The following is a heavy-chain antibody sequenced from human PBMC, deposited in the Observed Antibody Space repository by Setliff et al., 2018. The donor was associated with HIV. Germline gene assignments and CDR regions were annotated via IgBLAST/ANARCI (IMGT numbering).Heavy chain of an antibody. Sequence: SETLSLTCTVSGGSMSSSSYYWGWIRQTPDKGLEWIGIIYYSGATYYNPSLTSRVTISVDTSRNQYSLKLRSVTAADTAAYYCARLGYVSGGFYKTPGPYYFDYWGQGALVTVSS. D-gene: IGHD3-10*01. CDR1: GGSMSSSSYY. CDR2: IYYSGAT. J-gene: IGHJ4*02. V-gene: IGHV4-39*01. CDR3: ARLGYVSGGFYKTPGPYYFDY.